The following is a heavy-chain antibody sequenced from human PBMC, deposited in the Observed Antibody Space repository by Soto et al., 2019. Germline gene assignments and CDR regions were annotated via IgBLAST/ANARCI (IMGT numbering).Heavy chain of an antibody. CDR1: GYTFTAYA. CDR2: INAGNGNT. J-gene: IGHJ5*02. CDR3: ARGPSAAADWFDP. D-gene: IGHD6-13*01. Sequence: GASVKVSCKSSGYTFTAYAIHWVRQAPGQRLEWMGWINAGNGNTKYSQKFQGRVTITRDTSASTAYMELSSLRSEDTAVYYCARGPSAAADWFDPWGQGTLVTVSS. V-gene: IGHV1-3*01.